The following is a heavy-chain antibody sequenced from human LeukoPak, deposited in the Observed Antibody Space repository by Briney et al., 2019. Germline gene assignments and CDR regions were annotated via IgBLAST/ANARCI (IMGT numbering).Heavy chain of an antibody. CDR2: INQDGSEK. Sequence: GGSLRLSCAASGFTFSSYWMSWVRQAPGKGLEWVANINQDGSEKYYVDSVKGRFTISRDNAKNSLYLQMNSLRAEDTAVYYCARDTLGDYYYYMDVWGKGTTVTVSS. V-gene: IGHV3-7*01. CDR3: ARDTLGDYYYYMDV. CDR1: GFTFSSYW. J-gene: IGHJ6*03.